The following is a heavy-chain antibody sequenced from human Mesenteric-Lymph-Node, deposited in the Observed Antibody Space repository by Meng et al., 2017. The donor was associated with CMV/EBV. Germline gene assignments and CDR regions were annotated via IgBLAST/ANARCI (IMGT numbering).Heavy chain of an antibody. V-gene: IGHV1-69*01. D-gene: IGHD3-10*01. CDR1: RGTFSTYP. CDR2: IFPIFGTT. J-gene: IGHJ4*02. CDR3: ARGGSGSPLDY. Sequence: SCKASRGTFSTYPISWVRQAPGQGLEWMGGIFPIFGTTNYAQNLQGRITITADESTTTAYMELSSLRSEDTAVYYCARGGSGSPLDYWGQGTLVTVSS.